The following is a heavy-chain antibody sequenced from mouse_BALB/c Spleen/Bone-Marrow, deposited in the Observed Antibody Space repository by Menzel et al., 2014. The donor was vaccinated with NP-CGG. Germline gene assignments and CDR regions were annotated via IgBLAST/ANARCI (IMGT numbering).Heavy chain of an antibody. Sequence: EVKLEESGGGLVQPGGSLRLSCATSGFTFSDYYMSWVRQPPGKALEWLGFIRNKANGYTTEYSASVKGRFTISRDNSQSILYLQMNTLRAEDSATYYCARDTNYGNYYWYFDVRGAGTTVTVSS. J-gene: IGHJ1*01. D-gene: IGHD2-1*01. V-gene: IGHV7-3*02. CDR3: ARDTNYGNYYWYFDV. CDR1: GFTFSDYY. CDR2: IRNKANGYTT.